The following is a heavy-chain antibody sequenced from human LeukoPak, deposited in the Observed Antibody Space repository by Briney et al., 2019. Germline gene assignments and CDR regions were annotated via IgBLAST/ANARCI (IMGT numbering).Heavy chain of an antibody. D-gene: IGHD3-10*01. CDR2: IYYSGTT. J-gene: IGHJ4*02. Sequence: SETLSLTCTVPGGSMSSSSSYWGWIRQPPGKGLEWIANIYYSGTTSYNPSLKRRVTISVDTSKNQFSLRLSSVTAADTAVYYCARLSTTYYYGSGSYPLPYFFHYWGQGTLVTVSS. V-gene: IGHV4-39*01. CDR3: ARLSTTYYYGSGSYPLPYFFHY. CDR1: GGSMSSSSSY.